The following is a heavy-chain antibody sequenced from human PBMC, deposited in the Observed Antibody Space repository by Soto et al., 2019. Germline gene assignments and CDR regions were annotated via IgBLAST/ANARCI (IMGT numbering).Heavy chain of an antibody. D-gene: IGHD3-9*01. CDR2: ISSSSSYI. V-gene: IGHV3-21*01. CDR1: EFTFSSYS. Sequence: SLRDSRTASEFTFSSYSRNWVLQAPGKGLELVSSISSSSSYIYYADSVKGRFTISRDNAKNSLYLQMNSLRAEDTAVYYCATDIYDILTGRTWGQGTLVTVSS. CDR3: ATDIYDILTGRT. J-gene: IGHJ5*02.